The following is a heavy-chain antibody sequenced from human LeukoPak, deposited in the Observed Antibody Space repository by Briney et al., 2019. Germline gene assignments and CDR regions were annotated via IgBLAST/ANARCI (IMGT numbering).Heavy chain of an antibody. J-gene: IGHJ4*02. Sequence: PGGSLRLSCAASGFTFRSYAMNWVRQAPGKGLEWVSSISGSGGSTYYADSVKGRFTISRDNSKNTLYLQMNSLRAEDTAVYYCARVAAAAGTHFDYWGQGTLVTVSS. CDR1: GFTFRSYA. CDR3: ARVAAAAGTHFDY. CDR2: ISGSGGST. D-gene: IGHD6-13*01. V-gene: IGHV3-23*01.